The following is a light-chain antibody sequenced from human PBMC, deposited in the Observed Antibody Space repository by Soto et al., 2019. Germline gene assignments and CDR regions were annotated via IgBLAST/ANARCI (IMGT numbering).Light chain of an antibody. CDR1: QVITND. V-gene: IGKV1-17*02. CDR3: LQLNTYPWT. Sequence: DIQMTQSPSSLSASVGDRLTITCRASQVITNDLGWYQQKPGKAPKRLIYAASTLQSGVPSRFSGSGSGTEFTLTISNLQPEDVATYYCLQLNTYPWTFGQGTKVEIK. CDR2: AAS. J-gene: IGKJ1*01.